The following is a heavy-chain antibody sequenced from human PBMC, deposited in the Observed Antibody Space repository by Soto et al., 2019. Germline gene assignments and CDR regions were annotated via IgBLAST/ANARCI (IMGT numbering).Heavy chain of an antibody. CDR2: IYWDNDE. J-gene: IGHJ5*01. CDR3: VHISGWRIAGDWFDS. CDR1: GFSLNTRGVG. Sequence: QITLKESGPTLVKPTQTLTLTCTFSGFSLNTRGVGVGWIRQPPGKALEWLALIYWDNDERYSPFLKNRLTFTKDTSKIQVVFTMTNMDPVDTATYYCVHISGWRIAGDWFDSWGQGTLVTVSS. V-gene: IGHV2-5*02. D-gene: IGHD6-19*01.